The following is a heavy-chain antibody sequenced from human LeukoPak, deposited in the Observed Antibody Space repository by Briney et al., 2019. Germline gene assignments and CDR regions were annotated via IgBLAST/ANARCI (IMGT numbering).Heavy chain of an antibody. D-gene: IGHD3-3*01. J-gene: IGHJ4*02. V-gene: IGHV3-30-3*01. CDR3: ARGGSIFGVVIKYYFDY. CDR2: ISYDGSNK. CDR1: GFTFSSYA. Sequence: GGSLRLSCAASGFTFSSYAMHWVRQAPGKGLEWVAVISYDGSNKYYADSVKGRFTISRDNSKNTLYLQMNSLRAEDTAVYYCARGGSIFGVVIKYYFDYWGQGTLVTVSS.